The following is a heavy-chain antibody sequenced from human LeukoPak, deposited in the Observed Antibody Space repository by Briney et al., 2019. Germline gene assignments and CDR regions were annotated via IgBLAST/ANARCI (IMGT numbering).Heavy chain of an antibody. CDR1: GGSIGTDASY. Sequence: PSETLSLTCTVSGGSIGTDASYWAWIRQPPGKGLEWIGGIYYSGSTYYSSSLKSRVTLSVDTSKNQFSLKMSSVTAADTAVFYCARLFSRGWEYHFGLDVWGQGTTVTVS. CDR3: ARLFSRGWEYHFGLDV. CDR2: IYYSGST. D-gene: IGHD6-19*01. V-gene: IGHV4-39*01. J-gene: IGHJ6*02.